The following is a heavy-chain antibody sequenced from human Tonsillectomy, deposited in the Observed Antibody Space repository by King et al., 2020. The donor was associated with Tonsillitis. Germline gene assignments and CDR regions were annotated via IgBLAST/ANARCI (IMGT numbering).Heavy chain of an antibody. J-gene: IGHJ1*01. D-gene: IGHD3-10*01. CDR3: ATLLWFGEAAEYFQH. V-gene: IGHV1-46*01. Sequence: QLVQSGAEVKKPGASVKVSCKASGYTFTSYYMHWVRQAPGQGLEWMGIINPSSGSTSYAQKFQGRVTMTRYTSTSTVYMDRSSLRSEDTAVYYCATLLWFGEAAEYFQHWGQGTLVTVSS. CDR1: GYTFTSYY. CDR2: INPSSGST.